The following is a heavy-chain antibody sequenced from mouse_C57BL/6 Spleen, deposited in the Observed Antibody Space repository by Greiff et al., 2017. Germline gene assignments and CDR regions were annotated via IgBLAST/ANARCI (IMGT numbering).Heavy chain of an antibody. Sequence: QVQLQQSGPELVKPGASVQISCKASGYAFSSSWMNWVKQRPGTGLEWIGRIYPGDGDTNYNGTFKGKATLTADKSSSTAYMQLSSLTSEDSAVYFCARGGTLSSWGQGTTLTVSS. CDR3: ARGGTLSS. CDR2: IYPGDGDT. D-gene: IGHD2-14*01. CDR1: GYAFSSSW. J-gene: IGHJ2*01. V-gene: IGHV1-82*01.